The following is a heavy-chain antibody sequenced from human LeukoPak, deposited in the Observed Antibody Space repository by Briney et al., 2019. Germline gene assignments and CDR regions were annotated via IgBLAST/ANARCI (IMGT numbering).Heavy chain of an antibody. J-gene: IGHJ4*02. CDR3: ANGITGTRAFDY. Sequence: GGSLRLSCAASGFTFSSYPMSWVRQAPGKGLEWVSAISGSGGSTYYADSVKGRFTISRDNSKNTLYLQMNSLRAEDTAVYYCANGITGTRAFDYWGQGTLVTVSS. CDR2: ISGSGGST. V-gene: IGHV3-23*01. D-gene: IGHD1-7*01. CDR1: GFTFSSYP.